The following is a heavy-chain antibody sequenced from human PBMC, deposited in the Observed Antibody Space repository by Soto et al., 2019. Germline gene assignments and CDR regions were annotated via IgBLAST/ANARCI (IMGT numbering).Heavy chain of an antibody. CDR3: ARARYSNRGYYYYGMDV. J-gene: IGHJ6*02. D-gene: IGHD4-4*01. Sequence: PSETLSLTCTVSGGSISSGDYYWSWIRQPPGKGLEWIGYIYYSGSTYYNPSLKSRVTISVDTSKNQFSLKLSSVTAADTAVYYCARARYSNRGYYYYGMDVWGQGTTVTVSS. CDR1: GGSISSGDYY. CDR2: IYYSGST. V-gene: IGHV4-30-4*01.